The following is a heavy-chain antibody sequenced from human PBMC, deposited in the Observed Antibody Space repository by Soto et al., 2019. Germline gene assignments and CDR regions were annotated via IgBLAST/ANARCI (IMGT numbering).Heavy chain of an antibody. V-gene: IGHV1-69*19. Sequence: QVHLVQSGAEMKKPGSSVRVSCEASGGTFTTSGFGWVRQAPGQGPEWMGGIIPIFGASNYAPKFQGRITMREDESTSPSSIEISSLQSEDTATYYCARDPRSGGAPDAFDVWGPGTLIIVSS. CDR2: IIPIFGAS. J-gene: IGHJ3*01. CDR3: ARDPRSGGAPDAFDV. D-gene: IGHD2-15*01. CDR1: GGTFTTSG.